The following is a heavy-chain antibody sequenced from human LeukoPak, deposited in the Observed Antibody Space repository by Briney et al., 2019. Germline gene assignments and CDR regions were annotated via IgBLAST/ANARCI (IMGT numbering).Heavy chain of an antibody. J-gene: IGHJ4*02. D-gene: IGHD6-13*01. CDR3: ARANSSSWHYYFDY. Sequence: GASVKVSCKASGYTFTGYYMHWVRQAPGQGLEWMGWINPNSGGTNYAQKCQGRVTMTRDTSISTAYMELSRLRSDDTAVYYCARANSSSWHYYFDYWGQGTLVTVSS. V-gene: IGHV1-2*02. CDR1: GYTFTGYY. CDR2: INPNSGGT.